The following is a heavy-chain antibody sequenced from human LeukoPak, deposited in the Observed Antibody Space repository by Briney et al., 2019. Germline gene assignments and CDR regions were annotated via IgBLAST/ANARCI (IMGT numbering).Heavy chain of an antibody. CDR2: VYVDGTP. Sequence: GGSLRLSCAVSGFTVTSTYVSWVRQAPGKGLEWVSVVYVDGTPYHADSVKGRFTLSRDKSRNSLYLQMDSLRAEGTAVYYCAGYVRTYPYWGRGTLVTVSS. CDR1: GFTVTSTY. V-gene: IGHV3-66*02. CDR3: AGYVRTYPY. D-gene: IGHD3-10*02. J-gene: IGHJ4*02.